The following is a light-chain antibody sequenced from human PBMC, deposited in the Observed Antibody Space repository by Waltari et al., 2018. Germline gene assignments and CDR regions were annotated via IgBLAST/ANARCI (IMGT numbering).Light chain of an antibody. Sequence: EIVLTQSPGTLSLSPGERATLSCRASQSVSSSSLAWYQQKPGQAPRPLIYGASGRATGIPDRFSGSGSGTDFTLTISRLEPEDFAVYYCQQYGSSFTFGPGTKVDIK. J-gene: IGKJ3*01. CDR3: QQYGSSFT. V-gene: IGKV3-20*01. CDR2: GAS. CDR1: QSVSSSS.